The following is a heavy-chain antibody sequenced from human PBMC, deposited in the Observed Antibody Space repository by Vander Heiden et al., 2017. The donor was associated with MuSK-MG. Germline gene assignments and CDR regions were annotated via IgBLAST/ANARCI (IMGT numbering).Heavy chain of an antibody. CDR3: ARAPCSSTSCYTNYYYYGMDV. J-gene: IGHJ6*02. CDR1: GGTFSSYA. Sequence: QVQLVQSGAEVKKPGSSVKVSCKASGGTFSSYAISWVRQAPGQGLEWMGGIIPIFGIANYAQKFQGRVTITADKSTSTAYMELSSLRSEDTAVYYCARAPCSSTSCYTNYYYYGMDVWGQGTTVTVSS. V-gene: IGHV1-69*17. CDR2: IIPIFGIA. D-gene: IGHD2-2*02.